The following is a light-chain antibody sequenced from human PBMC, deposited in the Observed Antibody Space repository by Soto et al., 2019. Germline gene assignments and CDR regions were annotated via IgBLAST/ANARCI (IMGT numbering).Light chain of an antibody. CDR3: TTWDDTLDGVL. CDR1: TSNIGRNF. J-gene: IGLJ3*02. V-gene: IGLV1-47*01. Sequence: QSMLTQPASASGTPGQRVTISCSGATSNIGRNFVYWYQQVPGTAPKLLIYRNDQRPSGVPDRFSGSESGTSASLAISGLRSEDEADYFCTTWDDTLDGVLFGGGTKVTVL. CDR2: RND.